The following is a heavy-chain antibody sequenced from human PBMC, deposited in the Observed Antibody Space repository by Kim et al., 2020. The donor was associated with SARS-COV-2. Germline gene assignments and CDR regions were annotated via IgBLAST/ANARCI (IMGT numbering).Heavy chain of an antibody. Sequence: LKSRVTISGDTAKHQFSLRLSSVTAADTAVYYCARHGGDIVVVSPTGADYWGQGTLVTVSS. CDR3: ARHGGDIVVVSPTGADY. V-gene: IGHV4-39*01. J-gene: IGHJ4*02. D-gene: IGHD2-15*01.